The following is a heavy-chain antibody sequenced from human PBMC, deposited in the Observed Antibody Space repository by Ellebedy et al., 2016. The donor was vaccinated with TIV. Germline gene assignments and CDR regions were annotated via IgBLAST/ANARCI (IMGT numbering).Heavy chain of an antibody. Sequence: ASVKVSCKASGYTFTSYYMHWVRQAPGQGLEWMGIIHPSGGSTSYAQKFQGRITLTRDTSTSAVYMELSSLRSEDTAVYYCARARESRDGYNFGYWGQGTLVTVSS. D-gene: IGHD5-24*01. CDR1: GYTFTSYY. CDR3: ARARESRDGYNFGY. J-gene: IGHJ4*02. CDR2: IHPSGGST. V-gene: IGHV1-46*01.